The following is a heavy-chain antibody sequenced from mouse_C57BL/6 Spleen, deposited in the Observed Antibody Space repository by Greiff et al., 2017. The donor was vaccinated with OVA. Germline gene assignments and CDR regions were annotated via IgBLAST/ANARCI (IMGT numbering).Heavy chain of an antibody. CDR3: AGYGSSYGYAMDY. D-gene: IGHD1-1*01. J-gene: IGHJ4*01. V-gene: IGHV1-52*01. Sequence: VQLQQPGAELVRPGSSVKLSCKASGYTFTSYWMHWVKQRPIQGLEWIGNIDPSDSETHYNQKFKDKATLTVDKSSSTAYMQLSSLTSEDSAVYYCAGYGSSYGYAMDYWGQGTSVTVSS. CDR1: GYTFTSYW. CDR2: IDPSDSET.